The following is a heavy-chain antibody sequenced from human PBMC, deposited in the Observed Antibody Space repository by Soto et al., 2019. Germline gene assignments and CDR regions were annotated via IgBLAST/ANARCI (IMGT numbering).Heavy chain of an antibody. J-gene: IGHJ5*02. CDR2: INHSGST. D-gene: IGHD6-13*01. CDR1: GGSFSGYY. Sequence: LETLSLTCAVYGGSFSGYYWSWIRQPPGKGLEWIGEINHSGSTNYNPSLKSRVTISVDTSKNQFSLKLSSVTAADTAVYYCARGRGSSWYRNNWFDPWGQGTLVTVSS. CDR3: ARGRGSSWYRNNWFDP. V-gene: IGHV4-34*01.